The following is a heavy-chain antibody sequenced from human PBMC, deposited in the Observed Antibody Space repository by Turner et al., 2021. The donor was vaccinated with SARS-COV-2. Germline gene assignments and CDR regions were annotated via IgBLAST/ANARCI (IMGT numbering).Heavy chain of an antibody. CDR2: ITYDGSNK. D-gene: IGHD3-16*01. Sequence: QVQLVESGGGVVQPGRSLRLSCAASGFTFSSYGMHWVRQAPGKGLEWWTFITYDGSNKYYAASVKGRFTISRNNSKNTLYLQMNSRRTEDTAVYYWARGLGGNYYYMDVWGKGTTVTVSS. CDR3: ARGLGGNYYYMDV. J-gene: IGHJ6*03. CDR1: GFTFSSYG. V-gene: IGHV3-30*03.